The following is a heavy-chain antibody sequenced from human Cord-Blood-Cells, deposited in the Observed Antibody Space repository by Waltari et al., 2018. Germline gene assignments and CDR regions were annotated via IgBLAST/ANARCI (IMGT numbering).Heavy chain of an antibody. J-gene: IGHJ4*02. CDR3: ARSFITGTELDY. D-gene: IGHD1-7*01. V-gene: IGHV1-69*09. CDR1: GGTFSSYA. CDR2: IIPILGIA. Sequence: QVQLVQSGAEAKTPGSSVKASCTASGGTFSSYAIRWVRQAPGQGLEWMVRIIPILGIANYTQKFQSRVTITADKSTSTAYMELSSLRSEDTAVYYCARSFITGTELDYWGQGTLVTVSS.